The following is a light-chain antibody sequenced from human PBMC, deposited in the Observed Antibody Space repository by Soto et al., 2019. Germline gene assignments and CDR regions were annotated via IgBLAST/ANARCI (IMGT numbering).Light chain of an antibody. CDR1: SSDVGGYNY. CDR3: SSPPVV. CDR2: EVS. J-gene: IGLJ2*01. Sequence: QSALTQPASVSGSPGQSITISCTGTSSDVGGYNYVSWYQQHPGKAPKLMIYEVSNRPSGVSNRFSGSKSGNTASLTISGLQAEDEADYYCSSPPVVFGGGTQLTVL. V-gene: IGLV2-14*01.